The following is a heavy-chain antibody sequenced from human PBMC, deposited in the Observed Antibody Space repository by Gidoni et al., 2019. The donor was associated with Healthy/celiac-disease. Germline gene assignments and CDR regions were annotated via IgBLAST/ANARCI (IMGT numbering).Heavy chain of an antibody. V-gene: IGHV3-30-3*01. CDR2: ISYDGSNK. CDR3: ARLDSLWFGELSEYFQH. CDR1: GFTFRSYA. D-gene: IGHD3-10*01. Sequence: QVQLVESGGGVVKPGRSLRLSCAASGFTFRSYAMDWVRQAPGKGLEWVAVISYDGSNKYYADSVKGRFTISRDNSKNTLYLQMNSLRAEDTAVYYCARLDSLWFGELSEYFQHWGQGTLVTVSS. J-gene: IGHJ1*01.